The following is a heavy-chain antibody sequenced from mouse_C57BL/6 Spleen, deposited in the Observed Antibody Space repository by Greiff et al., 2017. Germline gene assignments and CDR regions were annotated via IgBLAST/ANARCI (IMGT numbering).Heavy chain of an antibody. Sequence: QVQLQQSGPELVKPGASVKISCKASGYAFSSSWMSWVKQRPGKGLEWIGRIYPGDGDTNYNGKFKGKATLTADKSSSTAYMQLSSLTSEDSAVYFCARSGVGFPHFDYWGQGTTLTVSS. CDR2: IYPGDGDT. J-gene: IGHJ2*01. D-gene: IGHD3-1*01. CDR3: ARSGVGFPHFDY. V-gene: IGHV1-82*01. CDR1: GYAFSSSW.